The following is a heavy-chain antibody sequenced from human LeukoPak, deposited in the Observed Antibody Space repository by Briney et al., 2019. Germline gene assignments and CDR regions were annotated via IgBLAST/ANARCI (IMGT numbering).Heavy chain of an antibody. D-gene: IGHD1-26*01. CDR2: IYWDDDK. CDR1: GFSLRSSGVG. V-gene: IGHV2-5*02. J-gene: IGHJ4*02. CDR3: AHRRGWELQFDY. Sequence: SGPTLVKPTQTLTLTCTFSGFSLRSSGVGVGWIRQPPGKALEWLALIYWDDDKRYSPSLKSRLTITKDTSKNQVVLTMTNMDPVDTATYYCAHRRGWELQFDYWGQGTMVTVSS.